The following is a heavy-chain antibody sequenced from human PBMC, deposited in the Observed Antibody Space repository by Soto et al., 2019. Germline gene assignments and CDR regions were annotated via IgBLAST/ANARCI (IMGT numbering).Heavy chain of an antibody. Sequence: GGSLRLSCAASGFTFSSYAMSWVRQAPGKGLEWVSAISGSGGSTYYADSVKGRFTISRDNSKNTLYLQMNSLRAEDTAVYYCAKEWPPRLLWFGSKHTPYFDYWGQGTLVTVSS. CDR2: ISGSGGST. J-gene: IGHJ4*02. CDR1: GFTFSSYA. V-gene: IGHV3-23*01. CDR3: AKEWPPRLLWFGSKHTPYFDY. D-gene: IGHD3-10*01.